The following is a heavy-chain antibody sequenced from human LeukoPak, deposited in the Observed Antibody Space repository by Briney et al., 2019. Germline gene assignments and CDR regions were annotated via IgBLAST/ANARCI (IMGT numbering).Heavy chain of an antibody. D-gene: IGHD4-17*01. CDR3: ARVGYGDYVYYYYYMDV. CDR2: INHSGST. V-gene: IGHV4-34*01. J-gene: IGHJ6*03. Sequence: SETLSLTCAVYGGSFSGYYWSWIRQPPGKGLEWIGGINHSGSTNYNPSLKSRVTISVDTSKNQFSLKLSSVTAADTAVYYCARVGYGDYVYYYYYMDVWGKGTTVTVSS. CDR1: GGSFSGYY.